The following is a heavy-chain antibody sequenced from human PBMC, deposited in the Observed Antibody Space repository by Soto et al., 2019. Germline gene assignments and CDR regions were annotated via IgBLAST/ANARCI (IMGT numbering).Heavy chain of an antibody. D-gene: IGHD3-16*01. CDR1: GFTFSSYG. CDR3: ARGGRKVSDYGMDV. CDR2: IWYDGRNK. Sequence: PGGSLRLSCAASGFTFSSYGMHWVRQAPGKGLEWVAVIWYDGRNKYYADNVKGRFTISRDNSKNTLYMQMNSLRAEDTAVYYCARGGRKVSDYGMDVWGQGTTVTVSS. V-gene: IGHV3-33*01. J-gene: IGHJ6*02.